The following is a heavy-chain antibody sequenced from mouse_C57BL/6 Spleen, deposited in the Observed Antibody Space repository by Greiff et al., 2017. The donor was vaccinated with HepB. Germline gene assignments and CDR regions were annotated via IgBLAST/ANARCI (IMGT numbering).Heavy chain of an antibody. V-gene: IGHV5-17*01. D-gene: IGHD3-1*01. CDR1: GFTFSDFG. Sequence: EVKLMVSGGGLVKPGGSLKLSCAASGFTFSDFGMHWVRQAPEKGLEWVAHISSGSSTIYYADTVKGRFTISRDHAKNTLFLQMTGLRSEDTAMYYCARGAHAMDNWGQGTADTVAS. CDR2: ISSGSSTI. J-gene: IGHJ4*01. CDR3: ARGAHAMDN.